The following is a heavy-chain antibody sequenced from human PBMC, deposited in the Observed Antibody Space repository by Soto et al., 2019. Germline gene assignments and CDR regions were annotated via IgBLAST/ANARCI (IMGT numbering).Heavy chain of an antibody. CDR1: GGPISSSSYY. Sequence: QLQLQESGPGLVKPSETLSLTCTVSGGPISSSSYYWGWIRQPPGKGLEWIGSIYYSGSTYYNPSLKSRVTISVDTSKNQFSLKLSSVTAADTAVYYCARQGGYSFDYWGQGTLVTVSS. V-gene: IGHV4-39*01. CDR3: ARQGGYSFDY. J-gene: IGHJ4*02. D-gene: IGHD3-22*01. CDR2: IYYSGST.